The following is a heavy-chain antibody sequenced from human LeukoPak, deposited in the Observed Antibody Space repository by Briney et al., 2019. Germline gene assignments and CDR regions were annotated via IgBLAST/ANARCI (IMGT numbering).Heavy chain of an antibody. CDR2: INPNSGGT. Sequence: ASVKVSCKASGYTFTGYYMHWVRQAPGQGLEWMGWINPNSGGTNYAQKFQGRVIMTRDTSISTAYMELSRLRSDDTAVYYCARPAVGEGSFDYWGQGTLVTVSS. V-gene: IGHV1-2*02. CDR1: GYTFTGYY. J-gene: IGHJ4*02. CDR3: ARPAVGEGSFDY. D-gene: IGHD3-10*01.